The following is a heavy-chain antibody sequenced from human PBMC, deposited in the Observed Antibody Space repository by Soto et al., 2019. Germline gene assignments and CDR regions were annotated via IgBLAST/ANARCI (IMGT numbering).Heavy chain of an antibody. J-gene: IGHJ4*02. CDR1: GGSISSGDYY. CDR3: ATATRYFDWSLHYFDY. V-gene: IGHV4-30-4*01. D-gene: IGHD3-9*01. Sequence: SETLSLTCTVSGGSISSGDYYWSWIRQPPGKGLEWIGYIYYSGSTYYNPSLKSRVTISVDTSKNQFSLKLSSVTAADTAVYYCATATRYFDWSLHYFDYWGQGTLVTVSS. CDR2: IYYSGST.